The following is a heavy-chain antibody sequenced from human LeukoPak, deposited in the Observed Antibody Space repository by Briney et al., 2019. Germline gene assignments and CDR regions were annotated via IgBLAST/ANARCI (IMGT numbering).Heavy chain of an antibody. CDR3: AKDAGDGSIALDY. J-gene: IGHJ4*02. CDR2: VSYDGSDY. CDR1: GFTFSNYG. D-gene: IGHD2-2*03. Sequence: GGSLRLSCAASGFTFSNYGIHWVRQAPGKGLEWVAVVSYDGSDYDYADSVKGRFTISRDNSKNILYVQMASLRREDTAVYYCAKDAGDGSIALDYWGQGTLVTVSS. V-gene: IGHV3-30*18.